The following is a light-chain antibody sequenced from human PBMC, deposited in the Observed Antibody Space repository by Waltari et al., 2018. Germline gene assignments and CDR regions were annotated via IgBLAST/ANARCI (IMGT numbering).Light chain of an antibody. V-gene: IGLV1-40*01. CDR3: QTYDISLRGWV. CDR1: SSNIGADYD. Sequence: QSMLTPPPSVSGAPGQRVTISCTGSSSNIGADYDVPWYQPLPGTAPKLLIYGDSTRPSGVPDRFSGSKSGTSASLAITGLQAEDEADYYCQTYDISLRGWVFGGGTELTVL. CDR2: GDS. J-gene: IGLJ3*02.